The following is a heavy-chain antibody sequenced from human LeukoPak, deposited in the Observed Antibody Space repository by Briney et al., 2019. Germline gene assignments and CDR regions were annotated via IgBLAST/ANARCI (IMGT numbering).Heavy chain of an antibody. D-gene: IGHD6-6*01. J-gene: IGHJ6*03. V-gene: IGHV4-4*07. CDR2: VYTSGGT. Sequence: SEALSLTCTVSGGSISNYYWSWIRQPAGKGLEWIGRVYTSGGTDFNPSLKSRVTMSVDTSKNQFSLKLSSVTAADTAVYYCARALRIAARPGYSYYYMDVWGKGTTVTVSS. CDR3: ARALRIAARPGYSYYYMDV. CDR1: GGSISNYY.